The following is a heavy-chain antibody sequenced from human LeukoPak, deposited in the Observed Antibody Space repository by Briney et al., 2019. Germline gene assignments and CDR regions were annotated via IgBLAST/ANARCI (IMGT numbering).Heavy chain of an antibody. Sequence: GASVKVSCKASGYTFTSYYMHWVRQAPGQGLEWMGIINPSGGSTSYAQKFQGRVTITRDTSTSTVYMELSSLRSEDTAVYYCASGAMITFGGVIGNYWGQGTLVTVSS. CDR3: ASGAMITFGGVIGNY. CDR2: INPSGGST. CDR1: GYTFTSYY. D-gene: IGHD3-16*02. J-gene: IGHJ4*02. V-gene: IGHV1-46*01.